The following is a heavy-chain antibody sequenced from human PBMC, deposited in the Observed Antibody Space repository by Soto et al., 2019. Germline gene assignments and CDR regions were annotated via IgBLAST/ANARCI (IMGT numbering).Heavy chain of an antibody. CDR2: ISSSGSTI. CDR1: GFTFSDYY. J-gene: IGHJ5*02. CDR3: ARDLVRRRNWFDP. V-gene: IGHV3-11*01. D-gene: IGHD2-2*01. Sequence: LRLSCAASGFTFSDYYTSWIRQAPGKGLEWVSYISSSGSTIYYADSVKGRFTISRDNAKNSLYLQMNSLRAEDTAVYYCARDLVRRRNWFDPWGQGTLVTVSS.